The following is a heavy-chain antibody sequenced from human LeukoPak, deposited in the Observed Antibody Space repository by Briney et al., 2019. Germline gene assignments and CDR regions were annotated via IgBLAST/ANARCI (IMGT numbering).Heavy chain of an antibody. D-gene: IGHD1-26*01. CDR2: INSDGSTT. CDR1: GFTFSSYW. V-gene: IGHV3-74*01. Sequence: GGSLRLSCAASGFTFSSYWMHWVRQAPGKGLVWVSRINSDGSTTTYADSVKGRFTISRDNAMNTLYLQMNSLRAEDTAVYYCARGYSGSYRVDYWGQGTLVTVSS. CDR3: ARGYSGSYRVDY. J-gene: IGHJ4*02.